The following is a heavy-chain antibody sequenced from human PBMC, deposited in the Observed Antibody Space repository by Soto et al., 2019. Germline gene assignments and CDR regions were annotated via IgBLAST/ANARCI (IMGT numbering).Heavy chain of an antibody. J-gene: IGHJ2*01. D-gene: IGHD2-21*01. CDR1: GGSISSGGYY. V-gene: IGHV4-31*03. CDR2: IYYSGST. CDR3: ARDMLGEYWYFDL. Sequence: SETLSLTCTVSGGSISSGGYYWSWIRQHPGKGLESIGYIYYSGSTYYNPSLKSRVTISVDTSKNQFSLKLSSVTAADTAVYYCARDMLGEYWYFDLCGRCPLDTVSS.